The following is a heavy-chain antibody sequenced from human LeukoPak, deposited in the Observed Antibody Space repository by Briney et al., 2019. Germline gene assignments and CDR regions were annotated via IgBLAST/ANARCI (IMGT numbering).Heavy chain of an antibody. CDR3: ARMSVVGATSNDY. D-gene: IGHD1-26*01. V-gene: IGHV1-2*02. Sequence: ASVKVSCKASGYTFTGYYMHWVRQVPGQGLEWMGWINPNSGGTNYAQKFQGRVTMTRDMSTSTVYMELSSLRSDDTAVYYCARMSVVGATSNDYWGQGTLVTVSS. CDR2: INPNSGGT. CDR1: GYTFTGYY. J-gene: IGHJ4*02.